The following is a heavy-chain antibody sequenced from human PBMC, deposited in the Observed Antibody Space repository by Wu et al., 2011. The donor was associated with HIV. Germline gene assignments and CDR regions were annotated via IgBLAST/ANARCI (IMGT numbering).Heavy chain of an antibody. D-gene: IGHD3-9*01. J-gene: IGHJ1*01. Sequence: QVQLVQSGAEVKKPGSSVKVSCKTPGGTLNSYTITWVRQAPGQGLAWVGRIIPVYGTSDYAQKFQGRVTMTADISTSTVYMELRSLTSDDTAVYYCARDDRDLVTRSAYFQHWGQGTLVTVSS. CDR1: GGTLNSYT. CDR3: ARDDRDLVTRSAYFQH. CDR2: IIPVYGTS. V-gene: IGHV1-69*08.